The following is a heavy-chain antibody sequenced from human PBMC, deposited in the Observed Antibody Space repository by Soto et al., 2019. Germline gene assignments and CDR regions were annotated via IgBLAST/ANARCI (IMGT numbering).Heavy chain of an antibody. J-gene: IGHJ5*02. V-gene: IGHV3-23*01. D-gene: IGHD6-13*01. CDR1: GFTFSSYA. Sequence: GGSLRLSCAASGFTFSSYAMSWVRQAPGKGLEWVSAISGSTIYYADSVKGRFTISRDNAKNSLYLQMNSLRAEDTAVYYCASLFHYSSSWLSWFDPWGQGTLVTVSS. CDR3: ASLFHYSSSWLSWFDP. CDR2: ISGSTI.